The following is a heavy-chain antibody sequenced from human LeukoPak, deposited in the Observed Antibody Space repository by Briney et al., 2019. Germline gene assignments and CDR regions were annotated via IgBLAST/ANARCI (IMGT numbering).Heavy chain of an antibody. CDR3: ARDSIWSGTYYTPPRY. J-gene: IGHJ4*02. V-gene: IGHV3-7*01. CDR2: IKQDGTQK. D-gene: IGHD3-10*02. CDR1: GFTFSSYW. Sequence: GESLRLSCAASGFTFSSYWMSWVRQAPGKGLEWVANIKQDGTQKHYVDSVEGRFTISRDNANNSLYLQMNSLRAEDTAVYYCARDSIWSGTYYTPPRYWGQGTLVTVSS.